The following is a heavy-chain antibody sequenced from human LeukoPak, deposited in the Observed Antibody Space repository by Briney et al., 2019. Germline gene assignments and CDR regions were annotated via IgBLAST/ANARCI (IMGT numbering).Heavy chain of an antibody. CDR1: GFTFDDYA. CDR3: AKDKDYGDLSYYFDY. CDR2: ISWNSGSI. D-gene: IGHD4-17*01. Sequence: SGGSLRLSCAASGFTFDDYAMHWVRQAPGKGLEWVSGISWNSGSIGYADSVKGRFTISRDNAKNSLYLQMNSLRAEDTALYYCAKDKDYGDLSYYFDYWGQGTLVTASS. J-gene: IGHJ4*02. V-gene: IGHV3-9*01.